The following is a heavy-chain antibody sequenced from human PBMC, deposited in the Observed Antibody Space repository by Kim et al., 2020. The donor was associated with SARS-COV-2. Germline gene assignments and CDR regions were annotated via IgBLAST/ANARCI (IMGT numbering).Heavy chain of an antibody. V-gene: IGHV3-53*04. D-gene: IGHD4-17*01. Sequence: YYAESVKGRVTLSRHNAENTFYLQMNSLGVEDTAVYYCARWGGYGFGMDVWGQGTTVTVSS. CDR3: ARWGGYGFGMDV. J-gene: IGHJ6*02.